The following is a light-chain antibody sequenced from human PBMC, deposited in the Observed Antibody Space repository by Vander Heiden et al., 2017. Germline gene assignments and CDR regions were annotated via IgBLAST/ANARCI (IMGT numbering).Light chain of an antibody. CDR1: SSDVGGYNY. CDR3: TSDAGSNNLV. CDR2: DVS. J-gene: IGLJ2*01. V-gene: IGLV2-8*01. Sequence: QSALTQPPSASGSPRQSVTIPCTGTSSDVGGYNYVSWYQQHPGKAPKLMIYDVSRRTSGVPARFSVSKSGNTASLTVSGLQDEDEADYYCTSDAGSNNLVFGGGTKLTVL.